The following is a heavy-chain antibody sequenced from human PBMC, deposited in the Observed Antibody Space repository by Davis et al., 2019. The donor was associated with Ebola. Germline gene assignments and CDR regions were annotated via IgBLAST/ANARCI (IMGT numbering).Heavy chain of an antibody. V-gene: IGHV1-24*01. CDR1: GNTLTEFS. CDR3: AISDYNFWRGYSNYYGMDV. D-gene: IGHD3-3*01. Sequence: AASVKVSCKVSGNTLTEFSIHWVRQAPGKGLEWMGGFDSEGGETTYSQKFQGRVTMTEDRSTDTAHMELSSLRSEDTAVYYCAISDYNFWRGYSNYYGMDVWGQGTTVTVS. J-gene: IGHJ6*02. CDR2: FDSEGGET.